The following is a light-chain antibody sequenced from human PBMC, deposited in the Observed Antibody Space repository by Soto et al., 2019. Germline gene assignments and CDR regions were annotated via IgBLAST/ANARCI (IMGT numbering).Light chain of an antibody. CDR2: KAS. J-gene: IGKJ1*01. Sequence: DIQMTQSPSIVSASVGDRVTITCRASESISSWLAWFQQKSGKAPKLLIQKASILESGVPSRFSGSESGTEFTLTISSLQPDDFATYFCQQYSAKWTFGQGTKVEIK. V-gene: IGKV1-5*03. CDR3: QQYSAKWT. CDR1: ESISSW.